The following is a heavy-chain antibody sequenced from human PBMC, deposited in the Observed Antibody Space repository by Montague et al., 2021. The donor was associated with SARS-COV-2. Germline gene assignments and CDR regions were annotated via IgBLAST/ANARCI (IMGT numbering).Heavy chain of an antibody. CDR1: GDSISSYY. CDR3: ARHIEKEGTYYYYYGMDV. D-gene: IGHD2-15*01. Sequence: SETPSLTCTVSGDSISSYYWSWIRQPPGKGLEWIGYLYNSGSTKYNPSLKSRVTISVDTSKNQFSLKLSSVTAADTAVYYCARHIEKEGTYYYYYGMDVWGQGTTVTVSS. CDR2: LYNSGST. V-gene: IGHV4-59*08. J-gene: IGHJ6*02.